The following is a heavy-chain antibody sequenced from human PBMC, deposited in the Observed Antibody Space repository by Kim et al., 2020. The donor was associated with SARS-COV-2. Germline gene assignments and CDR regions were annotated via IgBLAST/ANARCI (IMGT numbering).Heavy chain of an antibody. D-gene: IGHD6-13*01. CDR3: AKDLSTYSSSRMDV. J-gene: IGHJ6*02. V-gene: IGHV3-33*06. Sequence: ADSVKGRFTISRDNSKNTLYLQMNSLRAEDTAVYYCAKDLSTYSSSRMDVWGQGTTVTVSS.